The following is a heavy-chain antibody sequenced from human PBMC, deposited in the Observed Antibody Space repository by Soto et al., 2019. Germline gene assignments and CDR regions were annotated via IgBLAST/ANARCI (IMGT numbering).Heavy chain of an antibody. CDR3: ARDPYFRIAARPGYYYYAMDV. J-gene: IGHJ6*02. CDR1: GFTFSSYA. CDR2: ISYDGGNK. V-gene: IGHV3-30-3*01. Sequence: GGSLRLSCAASGFTFSSYAMHWVRQAPGRGLEWVAIISYDGGNKYYADSVKGRFTISRDNSKNTLYLQMNSLRTEDMAVYYCARDPYFRIAARPGYYYYAMDVWGQGTTVTVSS. D-gene: IGHD6-6*01.